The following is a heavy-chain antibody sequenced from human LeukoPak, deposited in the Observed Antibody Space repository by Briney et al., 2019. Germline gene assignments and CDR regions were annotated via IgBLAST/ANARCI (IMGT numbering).Heavy chain of an antibody. Sequence: GGSLRLSCADSAFTVNNKYMSWVRQAPGQGLEWVSVIYSDCTTYYADSVQGRFTISTDNSRNTLYLQMTSLRAEDTALYYCARGGAYDTHGVLDYWGQGALVTVSS. CDR1: AFTVNNKY. D-gene: IGHD3-9*01. CDR2: IYSDCTT. J-gene: IGHJ4*02. CDR3: ARGGAYDTHGVLDY. V-gene: IGHV3-53*01.